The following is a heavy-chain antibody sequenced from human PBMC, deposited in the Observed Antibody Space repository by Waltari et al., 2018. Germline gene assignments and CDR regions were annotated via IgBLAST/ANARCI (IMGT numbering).Heavy chain of an antibody. Sequence: QLQLQQSGPRLVRPSATLSLICRVSGVSRTRNRHYWAWIRPSPGPGLEWIGTVPYSGTTYTGPSLKSRVSVSRDTSKNQVSLILGSVTAADMAVYYCATYIGASVGTAAFDVWGQGTMVTVSS. D-gene: IGHD5-12*01. CDR2: VPYSGTT. V-gene: IGHV4-39*01. CDR3: ATYIGASVGTAAFDV. CDR1: GVSRTRNRHY. J-gene: IGHJ3*01.